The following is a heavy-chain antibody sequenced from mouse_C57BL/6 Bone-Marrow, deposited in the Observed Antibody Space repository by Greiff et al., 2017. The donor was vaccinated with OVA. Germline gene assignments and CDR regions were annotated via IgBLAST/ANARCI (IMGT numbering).Heavy chain of an antibody. CDR1: GYAFTNYL. J-gene: IGHJ1*03. CDR2: INPGSGGT. CDR3: ARSGYYGLYWYFDV. Sequence: QVQLQQSGAELVRPGTSVKVSCKASGYAFTNYLIEWVKQRPGQGLEWIGVINPGSGGTNYNEKFKGKATLTADKSSSTAYMQLSSLTSEDSAVYFCARSGYYGLYWYFDVWGTGTTVTVSS. D-gene: IGHD1-1*01. V-gene: IGHV1-54*01.